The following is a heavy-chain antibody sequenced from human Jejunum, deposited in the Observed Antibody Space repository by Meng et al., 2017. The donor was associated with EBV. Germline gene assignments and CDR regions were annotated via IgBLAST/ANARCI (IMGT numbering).Heavy chain of an antibody. CDR3: ARDARLAPY. V-gene: IGHV3-11*05. CDR1: GFTFSNHY. J-gene: IGHJ4*02. D-gene: IGHD1-1*01. Sequence: QVQLVESGGGWVKPGGSLRLSCAASGFTFSNHYMNWIRQAPGKGLEWVSYISGSSHDTNYADSVKGRFTISRDNAKNSLYLQLNSLTVEDTAVYYCARDARLAPYWGQGTLVTVS. CDR2: ISGSSHDT.